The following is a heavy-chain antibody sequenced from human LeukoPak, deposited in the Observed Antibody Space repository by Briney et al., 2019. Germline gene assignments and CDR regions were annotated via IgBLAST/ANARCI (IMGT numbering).Heavy chain of an antibody. D-gene: IGHD4-23*01. J-gene: IGHJ4*02. CDR2: IKGDGSST. Sequence: GGSPRLSCAASGFTFSSYWMHWVRQAPGKGLVWVSRIKGDGSSTLYADSVKGRFTISRDNTKNTLYLQMNSLRVEDTAVYYCARDGTTVVPFDYWGQGTLVTVSS. CDR3: ARDGTTVVPFDY. CDR1: GFTFSSYW. V-gene: IGHV3-74*01.